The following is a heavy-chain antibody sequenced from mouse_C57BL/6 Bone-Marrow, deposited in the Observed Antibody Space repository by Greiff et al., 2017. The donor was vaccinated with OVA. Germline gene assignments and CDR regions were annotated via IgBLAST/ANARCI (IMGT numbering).Heavy chain of an antibody. CDR1: GFTFSGFW. J-gene: IGHJ1*03. D-gene: IGHD1-1*01. CDR3: MRYGSYWYFDV. V-gene: IGHV11-2*01. Sequence: EVKVEESGGGLVQPGGSRGLSCEGSGFTFSGFWMSWVRQTPGKTLEWIGDINSDGSAINYAPSIKDRFTIFRDNDKSTLYLQMSNVRSEDTATYFCMRYGSYWYFDVWGTGTTVTVSS. CDR2: INSDGSAI.